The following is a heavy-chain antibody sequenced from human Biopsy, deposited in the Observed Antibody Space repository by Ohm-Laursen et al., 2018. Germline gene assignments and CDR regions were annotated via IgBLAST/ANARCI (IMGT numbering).Heavy chain of an antibody. V-gene: IGHV4-59*08. Sequence: TLSLTCTLSGASVRSHFLTWIRQPPGKGLQWIGSISNSGTTKSSPSLESRVNISLHTSKNQLSLKLTSVTAADTAVYYCARLSTLFGVADFTDDWGQGTLVTVSS. J-gene: IGHJ4*02. CDR3: ARLSTLFGVADFTDD. CDR1: GASVRSHF. CDR2: ISNSGTT. D-gene: IGHD3-3*01.